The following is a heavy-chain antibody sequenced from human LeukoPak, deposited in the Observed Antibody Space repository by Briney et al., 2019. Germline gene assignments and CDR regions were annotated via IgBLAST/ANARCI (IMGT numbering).Heavy chain of an antibody. CDR3: ARDTGVAAAGKYYMDV. Sequence: GGSLRLSCAASGFTFSSYSMNWVRQAPGKGLEWVSYISSSSSTIYYADSVKGRFTISRDNAKNSLYLQMNSLGAEDTAVYYCARDTGVAAAGKYYMDVWGKGTTVTVSS. J-gene: IGHJ6*03. D-gene: IGHD6-13*01. CDR1: GFTFSSYS. CDR2: ISSSSSTI. V-gene: IGHV3-48*01.